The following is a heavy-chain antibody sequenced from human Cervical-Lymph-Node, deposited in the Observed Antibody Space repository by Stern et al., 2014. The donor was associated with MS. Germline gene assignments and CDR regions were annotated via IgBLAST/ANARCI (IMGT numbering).Heavy chain of an antibody. D-gene: IGHD3-16*01. CDR1: GYTFINYV. V-gene: IGHV7-4-1*02. CDR2: INTDTGNR. Sequence: QVQLVQSGSELQKPGASVKVSCKASGYTFINYVINWVRQAPGQGLEWMGWINTDTGNRTYAQAFTGRFVFSLDTSMGTAFLQINNLKPEDTAVYFCAREVLWGGVPRFDPWGQGTLVTVAS. CDR3: AREVLWGGVPRFDP. J-gene: IGHJ5*02.